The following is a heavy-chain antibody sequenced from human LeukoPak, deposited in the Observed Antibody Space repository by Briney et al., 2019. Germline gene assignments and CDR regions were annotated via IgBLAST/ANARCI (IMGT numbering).Heavy chain of an antibody. CDR1: GGSINGYY. D-gene: IGHD1-26*01. Sequence: PSEPLSLTCTVSGGSINGYYLSWLRQPPARGLDWIAYIYYSGTTKYNPALQSRVTISVDTSNNQFSLKLSSVTAADTAVYYCARHGGSYFPYWGQGTLVTVSS. V-gene: IGHV4-59*08. CDR2: IYYSGTT. J-gene: IGHJ4*02. CDR3: ARHGGSYFPY.